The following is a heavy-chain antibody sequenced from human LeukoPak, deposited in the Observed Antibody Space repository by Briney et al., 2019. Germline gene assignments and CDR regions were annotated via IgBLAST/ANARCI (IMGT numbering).Heavy chain of an antibody. V-gene: IGHV1-69*06. J-gene: IGHJ5*02. Sequence: SVKVSCKASGGTFSSYAISWVRQAPGQGLEWMGGIIPIFGTANYAQKFQGRVTINADKSTSTAYMELSSLRSEDTAVYYCARDSSTDSSSWYWFDPWGQGTLVTVSS. CDR2: IIPIFGTA. CDR3: ARDSSTDSSSWYWFDP. CDR1: GGTFSSYA. D-gene: IGHD6-13*01.